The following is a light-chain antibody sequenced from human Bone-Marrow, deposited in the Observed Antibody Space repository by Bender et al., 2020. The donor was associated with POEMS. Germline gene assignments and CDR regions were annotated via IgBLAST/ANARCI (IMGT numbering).Light chain of an antibody. Sequence: QSVLTQPPSASGTPGQRVTISCSGGSSNIGAHAVNWYQHLPGTAPKLLIYSSHGRPSEVPDRFSGSRSGTSASLAISGLQSEDEADYYCAVWDDSLNGWVFGGGTKLTVL. CDR2: SSH. J-gene: IGLJ3*02. V-gene: IGLV1-44*01. CDR1: SSNIGAHA. CDR3: AVWDDSLNGWV.